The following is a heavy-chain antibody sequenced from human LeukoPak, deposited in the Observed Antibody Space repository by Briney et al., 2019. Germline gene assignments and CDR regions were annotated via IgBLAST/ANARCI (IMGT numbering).Heavy chain of an antibody. J-gene: IGHJ4*02. CDR1: GYTFTSYY. V-gene: IGHV1-46*01. Sequence: ASVKVSCKASGYTFTSYYMHWVRQAPGQGLEWTGIINPSGGSTSYAQKFQGRVTMTRDMSTSTVYMELSSLRSEDTAVYYAVVVPAASLYYFDYWGQGTLVTVSS. CDR3: VVVPAASLYYFDY. CDR2: INPSGGST. D-gene: IGHD2-2*01.